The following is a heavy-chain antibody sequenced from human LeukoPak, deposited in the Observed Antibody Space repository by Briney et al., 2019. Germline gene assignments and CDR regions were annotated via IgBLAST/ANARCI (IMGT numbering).Heavy chain of an antibody. V-gene: IGHV3-48*02. Sequence: SGGSLRLSCAASGFTFSGSAMHWVRQASGKGLEWVSYITSSGSTIYYADSVKGRFTISRDNAKNSLYLQMNSLRDEDTAMYYCVRSTYQPQNWFDPWGQGTLVTVSS. CDR3: VRSTYQPQNWFDP. D-gene: IGHD2-2*01. CDR2: ITSSGSTI. J-gene: IGHJ5*02. CDR1: GFTFSGSA.